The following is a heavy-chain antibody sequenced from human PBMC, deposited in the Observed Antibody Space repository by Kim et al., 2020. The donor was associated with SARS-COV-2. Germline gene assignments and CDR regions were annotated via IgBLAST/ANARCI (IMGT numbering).Heavy chain of an antibody. V-gene: IGHV3-33*06. Sequence: GGSLRLSCAASGFPFSHFGMHWVRQAPGVGLQWVAVIWGDETERYYADSVRGRFTISRDNSKNRLYLEMNSLRAEDTGLYHCAKGGSGSYDWFDPWGQGTQVTVSS. D-gene: IGHD2-15*01. CDR2: IWGDETER. CDR3: AKGGSGSYDWFDP. J-gene: IGHJ5*02. CDR1: GFPFSHFG.